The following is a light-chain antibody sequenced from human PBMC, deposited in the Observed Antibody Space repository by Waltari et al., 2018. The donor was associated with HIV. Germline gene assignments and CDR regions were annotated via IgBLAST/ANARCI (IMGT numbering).Light chain of an antibody. CDR2: EAS. CDR1: QSLKHTDGKTY. J-gene: IGKJ2*01. CDR3: MQSLHLLYT. V-gene: IGKV2D-29*02. Sequence: DIVMTQTPPSLSVTPGQPASFSCNSSQSLKHTDGKTYLYLYLQRPGQSPQVLIDEASKRYAGVPDRFSGSGSGTHFTLKIARVEAEDVGSYYCMQSLHLLYTFGQGTKLNIK.